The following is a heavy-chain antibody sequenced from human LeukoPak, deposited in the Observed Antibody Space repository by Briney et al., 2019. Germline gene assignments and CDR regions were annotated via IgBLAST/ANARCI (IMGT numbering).Heavy chain of an antibody. D-gene: IGHD6-13*01. CDR2: TSAYNGNT. J-gene: IGHJ4*02. CDR3: ARDLGIAAALDY. CDR1: GGTXSSYA. Sequence: GSSVKVSCKASGGTXSSYAISWVRQAPGQGLEWMGWTSAYNGNTNYAQKLQGRVTMTTDTSTSTAYMELRSLRSDDTAVYYCARDLGIAAALDYWGQGTLVTVSS. V-gene: IGHV1-18*01.